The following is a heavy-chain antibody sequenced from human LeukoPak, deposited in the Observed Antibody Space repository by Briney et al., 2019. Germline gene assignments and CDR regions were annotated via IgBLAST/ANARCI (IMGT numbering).Heavy chain of an antibody. CDR2: IKQDGSEK. Sequence: PGGSLRLSCAASGFTFSSYWMSWVRQAPGKGLEWVANIKQDGSEKYYVDSVKGRFTISRDNAKNSLYLQMNSLRAEDTAVYYCARGPGIAAAGTWDYFDYWGQGTLVTASS. CDR1: GFTFSSYW. D-gene: IGHD6-13*01. V-gene: IGHV3-7*01. J-gene: IGHJ4*02. CDR3: ARGPGIAAAGTWDYFDY.